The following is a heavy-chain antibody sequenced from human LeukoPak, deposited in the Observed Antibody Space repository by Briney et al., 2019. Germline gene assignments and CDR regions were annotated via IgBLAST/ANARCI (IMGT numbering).Heavy chain of an antibody. Sequence: GGSLRLSCAASGLSVSNNYINWVRQAPGKGLEWVSLIYGGRSTYYADSVKGRFTISRDNSKNTVYLQMNSLRAEDTAVYYCSRVPFVDVWGQGTTVTVSS. D-gene: IGHD3-3*01. CDR1: GLSVSNNY. CDR2: IYGGRST. CDR3: SRVPFVDV. V-gene: IGHV3-53*01. J-gene: IGHJ6*02.